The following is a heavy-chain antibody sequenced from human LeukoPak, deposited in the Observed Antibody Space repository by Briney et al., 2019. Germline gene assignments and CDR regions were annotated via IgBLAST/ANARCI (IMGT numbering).Heavy chain of an antibody. D-gene: IGHD1-14*01. CDR1: GFSFTTSW. CDR3: ARGVWSSRNPFDI. CDR2: IKPDATEK. V-gene: IGHV3-7*01. J-gene: IGHJ3*02. Sequence: GGSLRLSCAASGFSFTTSWMSWVRQAPGKGLEWVANIKPDATEKHYVDSVRGRFTISRDNAQNSLSLEMSSLRAEDTAVYYCARGVWSSRNPFDIWGQGTMVTVSS.